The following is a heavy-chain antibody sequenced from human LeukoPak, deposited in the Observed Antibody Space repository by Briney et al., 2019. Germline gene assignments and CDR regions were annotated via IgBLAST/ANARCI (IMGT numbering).Heavy chain of an antibody. D-gene: IGHD2-2*01. CDR3: ARDWGYQLLAY. Sequence: ASVKVSCKASEYAFTSYAIHWVRQAPGQRLDWMGWISAGNGNTKYSQKFQGRVTITRDTSATTAYMELSSLRSEDTAVYYCARDWGYQLLAYWGQGTLVTVSS. CDR2: ISAGNGNT. J-gene: IGHJ4*02. CDR1: EYAFTSYA. V-gene: IGHV1-3*01.